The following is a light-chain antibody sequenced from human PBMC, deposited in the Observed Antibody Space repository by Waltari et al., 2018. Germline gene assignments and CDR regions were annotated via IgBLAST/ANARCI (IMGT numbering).Light chain of an antibody. CDR3: QVWDASGDQAV. J-gene: IGLJ2*01. CDR1: NIGTLT. Sequence: SFVLTQSPSISVAPGQTARISCGGDNIGTLTGYWYQQKPGQAPVLVLFDDSDRPSGIPERFSGSNSGDTATLTISGVEAGDEADYFCQVWDASGDQAVFGGGTKLTVL. V-gene: IGLV3-21*02. CDR2: DDS.